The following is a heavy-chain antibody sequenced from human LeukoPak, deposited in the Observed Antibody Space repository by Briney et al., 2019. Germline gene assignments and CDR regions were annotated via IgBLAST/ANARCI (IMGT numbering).Heavy chain of an antibody. J-gene: IGHJ4*02. CDR3: ARDEMATTPFDY. CDR2: IRYDGSNK. Sequence: GGSLRLSCAASGFTFSSYGMHWVRQAPGKGLEWVAFIRYDGSNKYYADSVKGRFTISRDNSKNTLYLQMNSLRAEDTAVYYCARDEMATTPFDYWGQGTLVTVSS. D-gene: IGHD5-24*01. V-gene: IGHV3-30*02. CDR1: GFTFSSYG.